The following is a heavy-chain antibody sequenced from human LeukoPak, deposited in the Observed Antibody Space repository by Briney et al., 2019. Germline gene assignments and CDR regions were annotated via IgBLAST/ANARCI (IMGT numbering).Heavy chain of an antibody. V-gene: IGHV3-21*01. CDR2: ISSSSSYI. Sequence: PGGSLRLSCAASGFTFNTYNMNWVRQAPGKGLEWVSSISSSSSYIYYADSVKGRFTISRDNAKNSLYLQMNSLRAEDTAVYYCAREGTVGPFDYWGQGTLVTVSS. CDR1: GFTFNTYN. CDR3: AREGTVGPFDY. D-gene: IGHD4-23*01. J-gene: IGHJ4*02.